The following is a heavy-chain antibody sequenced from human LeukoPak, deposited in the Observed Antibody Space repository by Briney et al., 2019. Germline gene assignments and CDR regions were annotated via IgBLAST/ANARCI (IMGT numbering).Heavy chain of an antibody. CDR2: INYSGST. CDR1: GGSISSYY. D-gene: IGHD3-10*01. CDR3: ARVVYYGSGSYYNLGLANWFDP. V-gene: IGHV4-59*08. J-gene: IGHJ5*02. Sequence: KPSETLSLTCTVSGGSISSYYWSWIRQPPGKGLEWIGYINYSGSTNYNPSLRSRVTISVDTSKNQFSLKLSSVTAADTAVYYCARVVYYGSGSYYNLGLANWFDPWGQGTLVTVSS.